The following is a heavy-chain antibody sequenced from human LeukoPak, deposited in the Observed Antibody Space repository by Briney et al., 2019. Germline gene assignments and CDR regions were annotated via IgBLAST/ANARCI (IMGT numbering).Heavy chain of an antibody. V-gene: IGHV4-34*01. Sequence: SETLSLTCAVYGGSFSGYYWSWIRQPPGKGLEWIWEINHSGSTNYNPSLKSRVTISVDTSKNQFSLKLSSVTGADTAVYYCARGRYYGSGSYYYYYGMDVWGQGTTVTVSS. CDR1: GGSFSGYY. CDR2: INHSGST. D-gene: IGHD3-10*01. CDR3: ARGRYYGSGSYYYYYGMDV. J-gene: IGHJ6*02.